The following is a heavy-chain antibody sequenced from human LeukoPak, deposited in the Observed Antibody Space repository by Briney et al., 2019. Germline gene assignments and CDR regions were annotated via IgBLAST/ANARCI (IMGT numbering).Heavy chain of an antibody. V-gene: IGHV4-34*01. CDR2: XXXSGST. J-gene: IGHJ4*02. CDR3: ARGLAYCGGDCYSEYFDY. Sequence: PSETLSLTCAVYXGXXSGYYWSWIRQXXXXXXEWXGEXXXSGSTNYNPSLKSRVTISVDTSKNQFSLKLSSVTAADTAVYYCARGLAYCGGDCYSEYFDYWGQGTLVTVSS. CDR1: XGXXSGYY. D-gene: IGHD2-21*02.